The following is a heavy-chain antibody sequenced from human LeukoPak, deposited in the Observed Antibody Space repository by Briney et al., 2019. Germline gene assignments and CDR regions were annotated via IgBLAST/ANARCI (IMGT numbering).Heavy chain of an antibody. CDR2: IRGSGGST. CDR1: GFTFSSYA. V-gene: IGHV3-23*01. D-gene: IGHD6-13*01. CDR3: AISSWYDFDY. Sequence: PGGSLRLSCAASGFTFSSYAMSWVRQAPGKGLEWVSAIRGSGGSTYYADSVKGRFTISRGNSKNTLYLQMNSLRAEDTAVYYCAISSWYDFDYWGQGTLVTVSS. J-gene: IGHJ4*02.